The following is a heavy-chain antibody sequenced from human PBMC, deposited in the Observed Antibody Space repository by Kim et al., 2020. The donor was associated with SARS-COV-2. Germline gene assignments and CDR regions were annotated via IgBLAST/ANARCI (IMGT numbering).Heavy chain of an antibody. CDR3: ARAPVDIVATILSPPYYYGMDV. Sequence: ASVKVSCKASGYTFTSYAMNWVRQAPGQGLEWMGWINTNTGNPTYAQGFTGRFVFSLDTSVSTAYLQISSLKAEDTAVYYCARAPVDIVATILSPPYYYGMDVWGQGTTVTVSS. D-gene: IGHD5-12*01. V-gene: IGHV7-4-1*02. CDR2: INTNTGNP. CDR1: GYTFTSYA. J-gene: IGHJ6*02.